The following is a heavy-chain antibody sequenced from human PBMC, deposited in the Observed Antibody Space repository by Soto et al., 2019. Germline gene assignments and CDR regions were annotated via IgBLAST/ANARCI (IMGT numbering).Heavy chain of an antibody. J-gene: IGHJ6*02. CDR3: ARCSVCRRIGYYYYGMDV. CDR2: IWYDGSNK. V-gene: IGHV3-33*08. D-gene: IGHD2-15*01. CDR1: GFTFSNYA. Sequence: HPGGSLRLSCAASGFTFSNYAMSWVRQAPGKGLEWVAVIWYDGSNKYYADSVKGRFTISRDNSKNTLYLQMNSLRAEDTAVYYCARCSVCRRIGYYYYGMDVWGQGTTVTVSS.